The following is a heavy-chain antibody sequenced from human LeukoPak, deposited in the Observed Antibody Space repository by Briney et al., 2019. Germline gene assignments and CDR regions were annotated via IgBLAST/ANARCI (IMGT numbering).Heavy chain of an antibody. D-gene: IGHD2-2*01. CDR2: ISGSGGST. Sequence: GGSLRLSCAGSGFVFSDYTMTWVRQAPGKGLEWVSAISGSGGSTYYADSVKGRFTIFRDNSKNTLYLQMNSLRAEDTAVYYCAKDHGSTSFHWFDPWGQGTLVTVSS. CDR1: GFVFSDYT. J-gene: IGHJ5*02. CDR3: AKDHGSTSFHWFDP. V-gene: IGHV3-23*01.